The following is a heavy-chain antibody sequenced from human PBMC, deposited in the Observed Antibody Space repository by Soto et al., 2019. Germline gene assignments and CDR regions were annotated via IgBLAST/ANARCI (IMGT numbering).Heavy chain of an antibody. J-gene: IGHJ4*02. V-gene: IGHV3-74*01. CDR2: IYNDGTYA. CDR3: TRGPRATSAGTSAH. Sequence: GKGPVWVARIYNDGTYADYADSVKGRFTISRDNAKDTLYLQMNDLRAEDSALYHCTRGPRATSAGTSAHWGQGTLVTVSS. D-gene: IGHD6-13*01.